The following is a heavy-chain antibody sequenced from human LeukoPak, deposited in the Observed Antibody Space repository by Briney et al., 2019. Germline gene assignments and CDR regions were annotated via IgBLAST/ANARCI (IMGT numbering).Heavy chain of an antibody. D-gene: IGHD1-26*01. J-gene: IGHJ4*02. Sequence: GRSLRLSCAASGFTFRSYAMHWVRQAPGKGLEWVAVISNDGSSEYYGDSVEGRFTISRDNSKDTLYLQMNSLRAEDTAVYYCARSGYSGRFPAYFDYWGQETLVTVSS. CDR2: ISNDGSSE. V-gene: IGHV3-30-3*01. CDR1: GFTFRSYA. CDR3: ARSGYSGRFPAYFDY.